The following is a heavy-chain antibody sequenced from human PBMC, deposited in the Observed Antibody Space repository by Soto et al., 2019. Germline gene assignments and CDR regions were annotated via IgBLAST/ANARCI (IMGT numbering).Heavy chain of an antibody. CDR2: INPNSGGT. CDR1: GYTFTGYY. D-gene: IGHD2-21*01. CDR3: WEGLGREGPGAIYTLHGMGV. V-gene: IGHV1-2*04. J-gene: IGHJ6*01. Sequence: ASVKVSCKASGYTFTGYYMHWVRQAPGQGLEWMGWINPNSGGTNYAQKFQGWVTMTRDTSISTAYMELSRLRSDDTAVDYCWEGLGREGPGAIYTLHGMGVMGQGTP.